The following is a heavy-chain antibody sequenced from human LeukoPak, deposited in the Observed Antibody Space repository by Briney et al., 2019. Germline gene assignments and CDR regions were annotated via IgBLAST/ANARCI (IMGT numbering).Heavy chain of an antibody. Sequence: GGSLRLSCAASGFTVSSNYMSWVRQAPGKGLEWVSSISSSSSYIYYADSVKGRFTISRDNAKKSLYLQMNSLRAEDTAVYYCARGRDSGYDYRFDPWGQGILVTVSS. CDR3: ARGRDSGYDYRFDP. CDR1: GFTVSSNY. J-gene: IGHJ5*02. V-gene: IGHV3-21*01. D-gene: IGHD5-12*01. CDR2: ISSSSSYI.